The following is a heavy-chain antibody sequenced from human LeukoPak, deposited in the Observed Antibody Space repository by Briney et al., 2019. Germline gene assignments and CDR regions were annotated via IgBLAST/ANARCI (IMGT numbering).Heavy chain of an antibody. J-gene: IGHJ4*02. Sequence: PGGSLRLSCAASGFTFSNAWMSWVRQAPGKGLEWVGRIKSKTDGGTTDYAAPVKGRFTISRDDSKNTLYLQMNSLKTEGTAVYYCTTFREFWRGDYWGQGTLVTVSS. D-gene: IGHD3-10*01. CDR2: IKSKTDGGTT. CDR1: GFTFSNAW. CDR3: TTFREFWRGDY. V-gene: IGHV3-15*01.